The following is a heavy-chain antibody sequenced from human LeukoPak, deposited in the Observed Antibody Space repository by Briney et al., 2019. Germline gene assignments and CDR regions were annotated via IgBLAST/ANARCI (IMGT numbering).Heavy chain of an antibody. CDR2: IYPGDSDT. D-gene: IGHD7-27*01. J-gene: IGHJ3*02. Sequence: GESLKISCQGSGYSFNTYWIAWVRQVPGKGLEWMGIIYPGDSDTRYSPSFQGQVTVSVDKSISTAYLQRSSLKVSDSAVYFCARPATAGVREGAFDIWGQGTMVTVSS. CDR3: ARPATAGVREGAFDI. V-gene: IGHV5-51*01. CDR1: GYSFNTYW.